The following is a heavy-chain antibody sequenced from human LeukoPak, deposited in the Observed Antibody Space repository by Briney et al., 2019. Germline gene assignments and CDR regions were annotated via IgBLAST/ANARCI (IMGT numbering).Heavy chain of an antibody. CDR2: ISSSSSYI. Sequence: AGGSLRLSCAASGFTFSSYSMNWVRQAPGKGLEWVSSISSSSSYIYYADSVKGRFTISRDNAKNSLYLQMNSLRAEDTAVYYCATLEHDAFDIWGQGTMVTVSS. CDR3: ATLEHDAFDI. CDR1: GFTFSSYS. V-gene: IGHV3-21*01. J-gene: IGHJ3*02. D-gene: IGHD5-24*01.